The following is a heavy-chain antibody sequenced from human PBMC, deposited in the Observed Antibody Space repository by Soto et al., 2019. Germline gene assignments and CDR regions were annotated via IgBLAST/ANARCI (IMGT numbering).Heavy chain of an antibody. CDR3: ASIRYEYTFWSC. Sequence: YYRYRIKQTPGKGLEWIGYIYYSGSTYYNPSLKSRVTISVDTSKNQFSLKLSSVTAADTAVYYCASIRYEYTFWSCRAQGTPVPVSA. J-gene: IGHJ4*02. V-gene: IGHV4-30-4*01. D-gene: IGHD3-16*01. CDR1: YY. CDR2: IYYSGST.